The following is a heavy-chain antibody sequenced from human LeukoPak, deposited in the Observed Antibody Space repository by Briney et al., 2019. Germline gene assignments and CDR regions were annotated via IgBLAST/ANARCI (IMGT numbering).Heavy chain of an antibody. CDR3: ATVRGFYDSGGYTTLNWFDP. CDR1: GYTLTELS. D-gene: IGHD3-22*01. CDR2: FDPEDGET. Sequence: ASVKVSCKVSGYTLTELSMHWVRQAPGKGLEWMGGFDPEDGETIYAQKFQGRVTMTEDTSTDTAYMELSSLRSEDTAVYYCATVRGFYDSGGYTTLNWFDPWGQGTLVTVSS. V-gene: IGHV1-24*01. J-gene: IGHJ5*02.